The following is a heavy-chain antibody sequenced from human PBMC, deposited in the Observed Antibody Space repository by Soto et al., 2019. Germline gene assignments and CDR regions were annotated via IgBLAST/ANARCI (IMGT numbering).Heavy chain of an antibody. Sequence: GRSLRLSCAASGFTFISYWMSWVRQAPGKGLEWVANIKQDGSEKYYVDSVKGRFTISRDNAKNSLYLQMNSLRAEDTAVYYCARDPSYSRYYYYYMDVWGKGTTVTVSS. CDR2: IKQDGSEK. V-gene: IGHV3-7*01. D-gene: IGHD4-4*01. CDR3: ARDPSYSRYYYYYMDV. CDR1: GFTFISYW. J-gene: IGHJ6*03.